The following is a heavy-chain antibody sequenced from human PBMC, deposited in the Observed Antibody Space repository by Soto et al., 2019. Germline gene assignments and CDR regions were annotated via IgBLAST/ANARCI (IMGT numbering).Heavy chain of an antibody. CDR3: ARVDNWSDLPYYYYGMDV. Sequence: QVQLQESGPGLVKPSQTLSLTCTVSGGSISSGDYYWSWIRQPPGKGLEWIGYIYYSGSTYYNPSLKSRVTISVDTSKNQFSLKLSSVTAADTAVYYCARVDNWSDLPYYYYGMDVRGQGTTVTVSS. D-gene: IGHD1-1*01. J-gene: IGHJ6*02. CDR1: GGSISSGDYY. CDR2: IYYSGST. V-gene: IGHV4-30-4*01.